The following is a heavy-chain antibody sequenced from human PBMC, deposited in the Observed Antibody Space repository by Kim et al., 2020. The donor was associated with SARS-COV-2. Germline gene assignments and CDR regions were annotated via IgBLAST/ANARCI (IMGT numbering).Heavy chain of an antibody. CDR2: INAGNGNT. CDR3: ATSKTTGYSSGWYAY. CDR1: GYTFTSYA. D-gene: IGHD6-19*01. J-gene: IGHJ4*02. V-gene: IGHV1-3*01. Sequence: ASVKVSCKASGYTFTSYAMHWVRQAPGQRLEWMGWINAGNGNTKYSQKFQGRVTITRDTSASTAYMELSSLRSEDTAVYYCATSKTTGYSSGWYAYWGQGTLVTVSS.